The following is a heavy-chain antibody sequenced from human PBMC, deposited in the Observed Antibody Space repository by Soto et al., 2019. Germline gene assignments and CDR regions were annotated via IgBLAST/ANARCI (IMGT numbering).Heavy chain of an antibody. V-gene: IGHV1-69*13. CDR1: GGTFSSYA. Sequence: GASVKVSCKASGGTFSSYAISWVRQAPGQGLEWMGGIIPIFGTANYAQKFQGRVTITADESTSTAYMELSSLRSEDTAVYYCARDGGLLTTVTTRLITQDSHYYFYGMDVRGQGTTVTVSS. D-gene: IGHD4-17*01. CDR3: ARDGGLLTTVTTRLITQDSHYYFYGMDV. CDR2: IIPIFGTA. J-gene: IGHJ6*02.